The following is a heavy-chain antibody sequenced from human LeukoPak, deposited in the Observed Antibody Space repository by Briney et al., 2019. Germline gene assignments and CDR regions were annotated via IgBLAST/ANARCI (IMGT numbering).Heavy chain of an antibody. Sequence: SETLSLTCTVSGGSISSRSYYWGWIRQPPGKGLEWIGSIYYSGSTYYNPSLKSRVTISVDTSKNQFSLKLSPVTAADTAVYYCAREIQLWYYYFDYWGQGTLVTVSS. CDR2: IYYSGST. CDR3: AREIQLWYYYFDY. D-gene: IGHD5-18*01. CDR1: GGSISSRSYY. J-gene: IGHJ4*02. V-gene: IGHV4-39*07.